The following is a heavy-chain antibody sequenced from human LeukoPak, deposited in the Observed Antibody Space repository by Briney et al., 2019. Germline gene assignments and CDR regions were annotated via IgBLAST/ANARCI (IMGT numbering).Heavy chain of an antibody. V-gene: IGHV3-48*03. Sequence: GGSLRLSCAASGFTFSSYEMNWVRQAPGKGLEWVSNISGSGGTIYYADSVKGRLTISRDNAKNSLYLQMNSLRAEDTAVYYCARDQMRGGGMDVWGQGTTVTVFS. D-gene: IGHD3-16*01. CDR2: ISGSGGTI. J-gene: IGHJ6*02. CDR3: ARDQMRGGGMDV. CDR1: GFTFSSYE.